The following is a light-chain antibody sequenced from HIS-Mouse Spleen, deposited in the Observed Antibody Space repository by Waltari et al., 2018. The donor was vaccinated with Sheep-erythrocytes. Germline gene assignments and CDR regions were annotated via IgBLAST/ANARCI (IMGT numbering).Light chain of an antibody. CDR3: QQYDNLLT. CDR1: QDISNY. CDR2: DAS. J-gene: IGKJ4*01. Sequence: DIQMTQSPYSLSASVGDRVTITCQASQDISNYLNWYQQKPGKATKLLYYDASNLETGVPSRFSGSGSGTDFTFTISSLQPEDIATYYCQQYDNLLTFGGGTKVEIK. V-gene: IGKV1-33*01.